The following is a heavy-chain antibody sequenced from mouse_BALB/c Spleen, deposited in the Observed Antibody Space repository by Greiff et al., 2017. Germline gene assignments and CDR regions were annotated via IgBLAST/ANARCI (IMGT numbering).Heavy chain of an antibody. Sequence: DVKLVESGGGLVQPGGSLRLSCATSGFTFTDYYMSWVRQPPGKALEWLGFIRNKANGYTTEYSASVKGRFTISRDNSQSILYLQMNTLGAEDSATYYCASERSFDYWGQGTTLTVSS. CDR1: GFTFTDYY. V-gene: IGHV7-3*02. CDR3: ASERSFDY. CDR2: IRNKANGYTT. J-gene: IGHJ2*01. D-gene: IGHD1-1*01.